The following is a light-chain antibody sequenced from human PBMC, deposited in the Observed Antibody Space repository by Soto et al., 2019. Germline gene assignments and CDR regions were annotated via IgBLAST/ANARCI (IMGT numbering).Light chain of an antibody. V-gene: IGKV1-5*01. Sequence: DIQMTQSPSTLSAFVGDRVTITCRASQNIRGWLAWYQQRPGKAPDLLIFEASRLEGGVPSRFSGSGSGTDFTLTISSLEPEDFAVYYCQQRGSWPPTFGQGTKVEIK. CDR3: QQRGSWPPT. CDR1: QNIRGW. J-gene: IGKJ2*01. CDR2: EAS.